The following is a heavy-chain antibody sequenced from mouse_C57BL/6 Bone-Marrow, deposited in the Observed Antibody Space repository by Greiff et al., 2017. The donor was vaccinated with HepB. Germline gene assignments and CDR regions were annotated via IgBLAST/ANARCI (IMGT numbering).Heavy chain of an antibody. CDR1: GYTFTSYW. CDR2: IDPSDSYT. V-gene: IGHV1-69*01. CDR3: ARDSTMVTTRGAWFAY. D-gene: IGHD2-2*01. J-gene: IGHJ3*01. Sequence: QVHVKQPGAELVMPGASVKLSCKASGYTFTSYWMHWVKQRPGQGLEWIGEIDPSDSYTNYNQKFKGKSTLTVDKSSSTAYMQLSSLTSEDSAVYYCARDSTMVTTRGAWFAYWGQGTLVSVSA.